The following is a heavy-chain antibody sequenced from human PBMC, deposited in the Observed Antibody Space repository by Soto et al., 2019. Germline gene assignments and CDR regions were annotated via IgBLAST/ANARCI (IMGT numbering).Heavy chain of an antibody. V-gene: IGHV1-8*01. D-gene: IGHD3-22*01. CDR1: GYTFTSYD. J-gene: IGHJ4*02. CDR3: SRGQNYHDSSGYDDH. CDR2: MNPNSGNT. Sequence: QVQLVQSGDEVKKPGASVKVSCKASGYTFTSYDITWVRQATGQGLEWMGWMNPNSGNTGYAQKLQGRVTMTRNTFISTSYRELSSLLSDDTDVYYCSRGQNYHDSSGYDDHWGQGPLVTVSS.